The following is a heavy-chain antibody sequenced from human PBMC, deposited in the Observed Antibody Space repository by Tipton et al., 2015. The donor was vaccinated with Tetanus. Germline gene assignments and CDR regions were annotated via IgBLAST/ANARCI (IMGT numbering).Heavy chain of an antibody. V-gene: IGHV4-4*07. CDR3: ARERIRLIGEVVFRFFDV. CDR1: GGSTHSHY. CDR2: IYSGGTT. D-gene: IGHD3-3*02. J-gene: IGHJ2*01. Sequence: TLSLTCTVSGGSTHSHYWSWIRQSAAKGLEWIGRIYSGGTTNYNPSLKSRVTMSLDTSTSQFSLSLTSATAADTAVYYCARERIRLIGEVVFRFFDVWGRGTLVTVSS.